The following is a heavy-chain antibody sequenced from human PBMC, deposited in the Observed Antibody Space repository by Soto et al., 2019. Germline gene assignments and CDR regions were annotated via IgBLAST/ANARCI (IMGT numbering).Heavy chain of an antibody. D-gene: IGHD3-3*01. J-gene: IGHJ2*01. CDR3: ARSVTIFGVVSDTPFYL. CDR2: INAGNGDT. CDR1: AYTFTDYA. Sequence: QVELVQSGTEVKKPGASVKIPCKASAYTFTDYAIHWLRQAPGHRLEWMGWINAGNGDTKYSQKFQGRVTITRDTSANTAYMGLTNLTSEDTALSFCARSVTIFGVVSDTPFYLWGRGSLVSVSS. V-gene: IGHV1-3*01.